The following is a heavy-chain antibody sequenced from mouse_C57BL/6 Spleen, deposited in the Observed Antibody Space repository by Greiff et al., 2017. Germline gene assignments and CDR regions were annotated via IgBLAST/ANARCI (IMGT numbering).Heavy chain of an antibody. V-gene: IGHV5-4*01. CDR1: GFTFSSYA. D-gene: IGHD2-12*01. Sequence: EVQRVESGGGLVKPGGSLKLSCAASGFTFSSYAMSWVRQTPEKRLEWVATISDGGSYTYYPDNVKGRFTISRDNAKNNLYLQMSHLKSEDTAMYYCAREAYAFAYWGQGTLVTVSA. J-gene: IGHJ3*01. CDR3: AREAYAFAY. CDR2: ISDGGSYT.